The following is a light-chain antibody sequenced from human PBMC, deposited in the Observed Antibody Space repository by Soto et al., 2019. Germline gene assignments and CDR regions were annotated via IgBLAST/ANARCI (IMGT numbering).Light chain of an antibody. CDR2: DVN. Sequence: QSVLTQPASVSGSPGQSTTISCTGTSSDVGGYNYVSWYQHHPGKAPKLLIYDVNSRPSGVSDRFSGSKSGNTASLTISGLQAEDEADYYCSSYTSSSTEVFGTGTKLTVL. V-gene: IGLV2-14*03. J-gene: IGLJ1*01. CDR3: SSYTSSSTEV. CDR1: SSDVGGYNY.